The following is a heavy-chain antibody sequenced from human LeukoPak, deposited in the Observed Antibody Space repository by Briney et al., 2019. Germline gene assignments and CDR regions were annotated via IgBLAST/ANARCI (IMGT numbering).Heavy chain of an antibody. CDR1: GFTFSSHA. D-gene: IGHD4-17*01. CDR3: ARGEKRDHDYGAYNAY. V-gene: IGHV3-23*01. CDR2: ISGSGYRT. Sequence: GGTLRLSCAASGFTFSSHAISWVRQAPGKGLEWVSAISGSGYRTYYADSVKGRYAISRDNSKNTLYLQMNSLRAEDTAVYYCARGEKRDHDYGAYNAYWGQGTLVTVSS. J-gene: IGHJ4*02.